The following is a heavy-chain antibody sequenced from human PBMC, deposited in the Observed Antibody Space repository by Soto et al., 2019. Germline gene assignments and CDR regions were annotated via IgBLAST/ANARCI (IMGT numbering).Heavy chain of an antibody. D-gene: IGHD5-18*01. Sequence: ASVKVSCKTSGYRFTSYGITWVRQAPGQGLEWMGWINSYNGNTDYAQTLQGRISMTTDTSTSTAYMELSRLTSDETAVYYCTTQGYGYKIRLGFLYYWGQGTLVTVSS. CDR2: INSYNGNT. CDR1: GYRFTSYG. J-gene: IGHJ4*02. CDR3: TTQGYGYKIRLGFLYY. V-gene: IGHV1-18*04.